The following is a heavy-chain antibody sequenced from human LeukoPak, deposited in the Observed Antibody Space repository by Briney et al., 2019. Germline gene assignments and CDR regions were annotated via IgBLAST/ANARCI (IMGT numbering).Heavy chain of an antibody. CDR3: ARFDYGDLYYYYGMDV. CDR1: GFTFSSYA. Sequence: GGSLRLSCAASGFTFSSYAMSWVRQAPGKGLEWVSAISRSDDSSNYTTKYADSVTGRFTISRDNSKNTLYLQMNSLRAEDTAVYYCARFDYGDLYYYYGMDVWGQGTTVTVSS. V-gene: IGHV3-23*01. D-gene: IGHD4-17*01. J-gene: IGHJ6*02. CDR2: ISRSDDSSNYTT.